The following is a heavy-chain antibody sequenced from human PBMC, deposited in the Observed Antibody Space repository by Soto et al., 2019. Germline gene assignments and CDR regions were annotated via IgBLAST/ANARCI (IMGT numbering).Heavy chain of an antibody. D-gene: IGHD2-2*01. CDR2: IIPILGIA. J-gene: IGHJ6*03. CDR3: AREAEYCSSTSCYGGYYYYMDV. V-gene: IGHV1-69*04. CDR1: GGTFSSYT. Sequence: SVKVSCKASGGTFSSYTISWVRQAPGQGLEWMGRIIPILGIANYAQKFQGRVTITADKSTSTAYMELSSLRSEDTAVYYCAREAEYCSSTSCYGGYYYYMDVWGKGTTVTVSS.